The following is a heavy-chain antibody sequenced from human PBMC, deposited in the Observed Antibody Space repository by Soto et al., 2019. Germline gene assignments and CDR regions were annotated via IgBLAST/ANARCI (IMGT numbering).Heavy chain of an antibody. V-gene: IGHV3-48*01. CDR1: GFTFRNYK. CDR3: ARDLGCSGGICYRDLGY. D-gene: IGHD2-15*01. J-gene: IGHJ4*02. Sequence: PGGSLRLSCAASGFTFRNYKMNWVSQAPGKGLEWVSHVSIGGTTVDYADSVKGRFTISRDDAENSLYLQMNSLGAEDTALYYCARDLGCSGGICYRDLGYWGQGTLVTVSS. CDR2: VSIGGTTV.